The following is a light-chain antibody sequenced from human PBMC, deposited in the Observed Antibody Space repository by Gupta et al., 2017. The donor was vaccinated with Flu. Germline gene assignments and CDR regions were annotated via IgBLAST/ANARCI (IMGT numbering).Light chain of an antibody. CDR3: QSYDSSLSGNVV. Sequence: QSVLTQPPSVSGAPGQRVTISCTGSSSNIGAGYDVHWYQLFPGTAPKLLIYGNTNRPSGVPDRFSGSKSGTSASLAITGLQAEDEADYYCQSYDSSLSGNVVFGGGTKLTVL. J-gene: IGLJ2*01. CDR2: GNT. CDR1: SSNIGAGYD. V-gene: IGLV1-40*01.